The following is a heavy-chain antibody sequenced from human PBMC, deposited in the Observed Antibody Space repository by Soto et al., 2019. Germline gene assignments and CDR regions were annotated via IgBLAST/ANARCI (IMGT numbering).Heavy chain of an antibody. Sequence: SETLSLTCAVSGGSISSSNWWSWVRQPPGKGLEWIGEIHQSGSPNYNPSLKSRVTISVDKSKNQFFLKLNSVTAADTAVYYCARDMGYGGNGLDYWGQGSLVTV. CDR3: ARDMGYGGNGLDY. J-gene: IGHJ4*02. CDR2: IHQSGSP. V-gene: IGHV4-4*02. CDR1: GGSISSSNW. D-gene: IGHD4-17*01.